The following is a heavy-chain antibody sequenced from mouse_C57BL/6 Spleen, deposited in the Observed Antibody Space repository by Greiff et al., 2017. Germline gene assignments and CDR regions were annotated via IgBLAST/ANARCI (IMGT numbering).Heavy chain of an antibody. CDR2: IYPGSGST. D-gene: IGHD4-1*01. V-gene: IGHV1-55*01. Sequence: QVQLQQSGAELVKPGASVKMSCKASGYTFTSYWITWVKQRPGQGLEWIGDIYPGSGSTNYNEKFKSKATLTVDTSSSTAYMQLSSLTSEDSAVYYCAREGNWHVLLDYAMDYWGQGTSVTVSS. CDR1: GYTFTSYW. J-gene: IGHJ4*01. CDR3: AREGNWHVLLDYAMDY.